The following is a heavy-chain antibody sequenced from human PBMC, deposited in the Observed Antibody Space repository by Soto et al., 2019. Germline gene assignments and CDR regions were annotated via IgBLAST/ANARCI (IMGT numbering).Heavy chain of an antibody. CDR1: GFPFSSYS. CDR2: ISGSGGSR. CDR3: AKDSYYDSSGYYYGVSALDI. J-gene: IGHJ3*02. Sequence: GGSLRLSCAASGFPFSSYSMSWVRQAPGKGLEWVSAISGSGGSRYYADSVKGRFTVSRDNSENTLYLQMDSLRAEDTAVYFCAKDSYYDSSGYYYGVSALDIWGQGTMVTVS. V-gene: IGHV3-23*01. D-gene: IGHD3-22*01.